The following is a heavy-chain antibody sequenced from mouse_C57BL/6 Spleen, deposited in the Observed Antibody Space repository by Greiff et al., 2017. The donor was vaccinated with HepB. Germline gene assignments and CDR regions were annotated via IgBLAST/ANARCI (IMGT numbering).Heavy chain of an antibody. CDR1: GYTFTSYG. D-gene: IGHD2-3*01. J-gene: IGHJ3*01. V-gene: IGHV1-81*01. Sequence: QVQLQQSGAELARPGASVKLSCKASGYTFTSYGISWVKQRTGQGLEWIGEIYPRSGNTYYNEKFKGKATLTADKSSSTAYMELRSLTSEDSAVYFCARSIIDGYPFAYWGQGTLVTVSA. CDR3: ARSIIDGYPFAY. CDR2: IYPRSGNT.